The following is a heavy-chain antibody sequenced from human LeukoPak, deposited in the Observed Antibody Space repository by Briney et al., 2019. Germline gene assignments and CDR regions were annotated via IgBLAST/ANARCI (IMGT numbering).Heavy chain of an antibody. CDR3: ARAYDFWSDPDDY. D-gene: IGHD3-3*01. CDR2: ISSSSSYI. CDR1: GFTFSSYS. Sequence: GGSLRLSCAASGFTFSSYSTNWVRQAPGKGLEWVSSISSSSSYIYYADSVKGRFTISRDNAKNSLYLQMNSLRAEDTAVYYCARAYDFWSDPDDYWGQGTLVTVSS. V-gene: IGHV3-21*01. J-gene: IGHJ4*02.